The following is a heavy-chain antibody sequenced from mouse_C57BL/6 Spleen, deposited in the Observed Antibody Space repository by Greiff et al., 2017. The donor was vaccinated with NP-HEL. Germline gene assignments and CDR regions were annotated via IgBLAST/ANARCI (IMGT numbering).Heavy chain of an antibody. D-gene: IGHD4-1*01. J-gene: IGHJ2*01. V-gene: IGHV1-66*01. CDR1: GYSFTSYY. CDR2: IYPGSGNT. CDR3: ARADWADY. Sequence: QVHVKQSGPELVKPGASVKISCKASGYSFTSYYIHWVKQRPGQGLEWIGWIYPGSGNTKYNEKFKGKATLTADTSSSTAYMQLSSLTSEDSAVYYCARADWADYWGQGTTLTVSS.